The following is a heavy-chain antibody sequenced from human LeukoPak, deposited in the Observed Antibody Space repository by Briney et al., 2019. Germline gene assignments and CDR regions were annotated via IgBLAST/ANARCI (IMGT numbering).Heavy chain of an antibody. V-gene: IGHV1-69*13. D-gene: IGHD3-22*01. CDR3: ARDGGYYYDSSGYYILYS. Sequence: GASVKVSCKASGGTFSSYAISWVRQAPGQGLEWMGGIIPIFGTANYAQKFQGRVTITADESTSTAYMELSSLRSEDTAVYYCARDGGYYYDSSGYYILYSWGQGTLVTVPS. CDR1: GGTFSSYA. CDR2: IIPIFGTA. J-gene: IGHJ4*02.